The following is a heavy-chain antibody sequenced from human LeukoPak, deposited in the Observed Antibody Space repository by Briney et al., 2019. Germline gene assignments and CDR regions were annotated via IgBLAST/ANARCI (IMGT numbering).Heavy chain of an antibody. CDR2: ISSSGSLI. V-gene: IGHV3-21*01. Sequence: PGGSLRLSCTASESSFSSFPMSWVRQAPGRGLELISSISSSGSLIYYADSLKGRFTVSRDNAKNSLYVQMNSLRAEDTAVYYCAKIGVSGQWYFDLWGRGTLVTVSS. CDR1: ESSFSSFP. J-gene: IGHJ2*01. D-gene: IGHD5/OR15-5a*01. CDR3: AKIGVSGQWYFDL.